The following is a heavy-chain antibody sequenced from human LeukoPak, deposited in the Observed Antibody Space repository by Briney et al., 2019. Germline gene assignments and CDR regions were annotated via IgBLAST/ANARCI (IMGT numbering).Heavy chain of an antibody. CDR3: ARHYYDFWSDTSGPYWYFDL. Sequence: PSQTLSLTCTVSGGSISSGGYYWSWIRQHPGKGLEWIGYIYYSGSTNYNPSLKSRVTISVDTSKNQFSLKLSSVTAADTAVYYCARHYYDFWSDTSGPYWYFDLWGRGTLVTVSS. CDR1: GGSISSGGYY. D-gene: IGHD3-3*01. CDR2: IYYSGST. J-gene: IGHJ2*01. V-gene: IGHV4-31*03.